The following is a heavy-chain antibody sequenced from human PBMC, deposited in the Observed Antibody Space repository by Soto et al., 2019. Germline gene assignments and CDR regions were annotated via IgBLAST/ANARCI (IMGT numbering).Heavy chain of an antibody. V-gene: IGHV4-39*01. D-gene: IGHD6-13*01. CDR3: ARRERAAGTDWWFDS. Sequence: PSETLSLTCTVSGGSISSSSFHWGWIRQPPGKGLEWIGSIYYSGSTYYSPSLKSRVTISVDTSKNQFSLKLSSVTAADTAVYYCARRERAAGTDWWFDSWGQGTQVTVSS. J-gene: IGHJ5*01. CDR1: GGSISSSSFH. CDR2: IYYSGST.